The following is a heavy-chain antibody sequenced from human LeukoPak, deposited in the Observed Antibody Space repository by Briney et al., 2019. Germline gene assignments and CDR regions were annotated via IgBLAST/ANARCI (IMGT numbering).Heavy chain of an antibody. CDR3: ARVRKYCSSTSCYTRPHYYYGMDV. D-gene: IGHD2-2*02. CDR2: IYYSGST. Sequence: PSETLSLTCTVSGGSISSYYWSWIRQPPGKGLEWIGYIYYSGSTNYNPSLKSRVTISVDTSKNQFSLKLSSVTAADTAVYYCARVRKYCSSTSCYTRPHYYYGMDVWGQGTTVTVSS. CDR1: GGSISSYY. V-gene: IGHV4-59*01. J-gene: IGHJ6*02.